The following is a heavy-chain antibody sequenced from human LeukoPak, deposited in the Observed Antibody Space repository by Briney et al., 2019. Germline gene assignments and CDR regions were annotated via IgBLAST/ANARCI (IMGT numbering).Heavy chain of an antibody. J-gene: IGHJ5*02. D-gene: IGHD2-2*01. CDR2: IYISGNT. CDR1: GGSISSYY. CDR3: AREICRYCSSTSTS. Sequence: SETLSLTCTVSGGSISSYYWSWIRQPAGKGLEWIGRIYISGNTDYNPSLKSRVTMSVDTSKNQFSLKLSSVTAADTAVYYCAREICRYCSSTSTSWGQGTLVTVSS. V-gene: IGHV4-4*07.